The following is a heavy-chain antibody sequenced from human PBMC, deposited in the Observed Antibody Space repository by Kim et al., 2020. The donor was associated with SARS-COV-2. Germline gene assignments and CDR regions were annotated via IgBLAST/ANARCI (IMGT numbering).Heavy chain of an antibody. J-gene: IGHJ4*02. CDR2: IYYSGST. D-gene: IGHD2-2*01. CDR1: GGSISSGDYY. V-gene: IGHV4-30-4*01. CDR3: ARGDNVVVPAGGHDY. Sequence: SETLSLTCTVSGGSISSGDYYWSWIRQPPGKGLEWIGYIYYSGSTYYNPSLKSRVTISVDTSKNQFSLKLSSVTAADTAVYYCARGDNVVVPAGGHDYWGQGALVTVSS.